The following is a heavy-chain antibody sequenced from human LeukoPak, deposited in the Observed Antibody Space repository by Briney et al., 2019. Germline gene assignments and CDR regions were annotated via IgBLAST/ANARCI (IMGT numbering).Heavy chain of an antibody. Sequence: ASVKVSCKASGYTFTGYYMHWVRQAPGQGLEWMGWINPNSGGTNYAQKFQGRVTMTRDTSISTAYMELSRLRSDDTAVYYCARDPPTSDSSSWYLRDPDAFDIWGQGTMVTVSS. D-gene: IGHD6-13*01. CDR3: ARDPPTSDSSSWYLRDPDAFDI. CDR1: GYTFTGYY. V-gene: IGHV1-2*02. J-gene: IGHJ3*02. CDR2: INPNSGGT.